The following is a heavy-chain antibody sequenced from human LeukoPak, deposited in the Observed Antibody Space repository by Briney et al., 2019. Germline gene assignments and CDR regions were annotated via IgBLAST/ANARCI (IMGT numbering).Heavy chain of an antibody. J-gene: IGHJ4*02. CDR1: GYTFTSYG. CDR3: ARDLGTYFDY. Sequence: ASVKVSCKASGYTFTSYGINGVRQSPGQGLEWMGWISAYNGNTNYAQKLQGRVTMTTDTSTSTAYMELRSLRSDDTAVYYCARDLGTYFDYWGQGTLVTVSS. CDR2: ISAYNGNT. V-gene: IGHV1-18*01.